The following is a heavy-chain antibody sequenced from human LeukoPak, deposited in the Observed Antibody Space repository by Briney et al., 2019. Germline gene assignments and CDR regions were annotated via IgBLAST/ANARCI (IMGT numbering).Heavy chain of an antibody. V-gene: IGHV4-59*01. Sequence: SEPLSLTCTVSGASISSYYWSWIRQPPGKGLEWIGYIYYNGSPNYNPSLKSRVTVSLDTSENQFSLKLTSVTAADTAVYYCARCRGYSSSWARTFDIWGQGTMVTVSS. J-gene: IGHJ3*02. D-gene: IGHD6-13*01. CDR3: ARCRGYSSSWARTFDI. CDR1: GASISSYY. CDR2: IYYNGSP.